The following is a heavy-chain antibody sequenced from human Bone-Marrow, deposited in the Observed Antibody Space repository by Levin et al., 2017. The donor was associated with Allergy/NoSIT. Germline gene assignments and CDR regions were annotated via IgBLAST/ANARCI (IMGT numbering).Heavy chain of an antibody. Sequence: ASVKVSCKASGYTFTGYYMHWVRQAPGQGLEWMGRINPNSGGTNYAQKFQGRVTMTRDTSISTAYMELSRLRSDDTAVYYCARAPEYSSWGFDYWGQGTLVTVSS. V-gene: IGHV1-2*06. D-gene: IGHD6-6*01. CDR2: INPNSGGT. CDR3: ARAPEYSSWGFDY. CDR1: GYTFTGYY. J-gene: IGHJ4*02.